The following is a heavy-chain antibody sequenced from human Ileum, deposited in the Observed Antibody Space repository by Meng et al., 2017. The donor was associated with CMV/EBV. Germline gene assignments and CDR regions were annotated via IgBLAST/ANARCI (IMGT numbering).Heavy chain of an antibody. CDR2: IDNDGSLT. CDR3: ARLAGNRKAFDF. V-gene: IGHV3-74*01. J-gene: IGHJ4*02. CDR1: GFDFSNYW. D-gene: IGHD2-15*01. Sequence: WAGSGFDFSNYWMHWVRQVPGKGLEWVSRIDNDGSLTTYAGSVKGRFTISRDNTENTLYLQMNNLRGEETAVYYCARLAGNRKAFDFWGQGTLVTVSS.